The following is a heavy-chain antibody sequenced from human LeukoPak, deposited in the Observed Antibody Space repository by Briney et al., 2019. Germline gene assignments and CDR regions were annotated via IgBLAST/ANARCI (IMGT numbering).Heavy chain of an antibody. J-gene: IGHJ5*02. CDR3: ARRSQVYNWFDP. Sequence: PSETLSLTCAVYGGSFSSYYRSWIRQPPGKGLEWIGYIYYSGSTNYNPSLKSRVTISVDTSKNQFSLKLSSVTAADTAVYYCARRSQVYNWFDPWGQGTLVTVSS. D-gene: IGHD1-26*01. CDR2: IYYSGST. CDR1: GGSFSSYY. V-gene: IGHV4-59*01.